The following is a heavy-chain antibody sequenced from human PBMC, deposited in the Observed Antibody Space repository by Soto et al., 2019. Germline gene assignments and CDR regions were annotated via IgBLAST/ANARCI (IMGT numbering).Heavy chain of an antibody. CDR3: AKEVHCGGGSFSWSEGFDY. J-gene: IGHJ4*02. V-gene: IGHV3-30*18. CDR1: GFIFSSYG. CDR2: ISYEGSHT. Sequence: QVQLVESGRGVVQPGRSLRLSCAASGFIFSSYGMHWVRQAPGKGLEWVAVISYEGSHTYYADSVKGRFTISRDNSKNTLYLQMNSLRPEDTAVYYCAKEVHCGGGSFSWSEGFDYWGQGTLLTVSS. D-gene: IGHD2-15*01.